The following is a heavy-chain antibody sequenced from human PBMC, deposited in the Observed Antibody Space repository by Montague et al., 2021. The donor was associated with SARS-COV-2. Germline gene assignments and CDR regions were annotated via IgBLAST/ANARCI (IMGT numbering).Heavy chain of an antibody. V-gene: IGHV4-39*07. D-gene: IGHD3-22*01. CDR1: GGSISRSEDN. CDR3: AREGGWLSRGSYYFDY. CDR2: IYYSGST. J-gene: IGHJ4*02. Sequence: SETLSLTCTVSGGSISRSEDNWAWTRQPPGKGLEWIGSIYYSGSTYYNPSLKSRVTISVDTSKNQFSLKLSSVTAADTAVYYCAREGGWLSRGSYYFDYWGQGTLVTVSS.